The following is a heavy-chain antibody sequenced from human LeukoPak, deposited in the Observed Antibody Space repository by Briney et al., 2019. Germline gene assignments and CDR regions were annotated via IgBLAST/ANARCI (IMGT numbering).Heavy chain of an antibody. CDR1: GYTFTGYY. J-gene: IGHJ4*02. V-gene: IGHV1-2*06. CDR2: INPNSGGT. D-gene: IGHD3-3*01. CDR3: ASNLRFLEWLLYY. Sequence: GASVKVSCKASGYTFTGYYMHWVRQAPGQGLEWMGRINPNSGGTNYAQKFQGRVTVTRDTSISTAYMELSRLRSDDTAVYYCASNLRFLEWLLYYWGQGTLVTVSS.